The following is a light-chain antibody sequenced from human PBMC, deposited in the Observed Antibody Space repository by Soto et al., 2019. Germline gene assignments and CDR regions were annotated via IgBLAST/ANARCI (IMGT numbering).Light chain of an antibody. Sequence: QSVLTQPASVSGSPGQSITISCTGTSSDIGAYNFVSWYQQHPGKAPKLMLYDVNIRPSGVSNRFSGSKSGNTASLTISGLQAEDYSYYYCTSWTTSITMIFGGGPKVTVL. J-gene: IGLJ2*01. V-gene: IGLV2-14*03. CDR2: DVN. CDR1: SSDIGAYNF. CDR3: TSWTTSITMI.